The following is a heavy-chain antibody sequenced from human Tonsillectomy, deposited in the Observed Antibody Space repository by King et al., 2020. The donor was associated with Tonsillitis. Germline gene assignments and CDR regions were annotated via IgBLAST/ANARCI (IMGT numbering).Heavy chain of an antibody. CDR1: GFTFNNYA. D-gene: IGHD1-26*01. CDR2: ISGSGGST. Sequence: VQLVESGGGLVQPGGSLRLSCEASGFTFNNYAINWVRQAPGKGLEWVSAISGSGGSTYYADSVRGRFTISRDNSKNTLYLQMNSLRAEDTAIYYCVKDLYSGSSANYYYGMDVWGQGTTVTVSS. J-gene: IGHJ6*02. CDR3: VKDLYSGSSANYYYGMDV. V-gene: IGHV3-23*04.